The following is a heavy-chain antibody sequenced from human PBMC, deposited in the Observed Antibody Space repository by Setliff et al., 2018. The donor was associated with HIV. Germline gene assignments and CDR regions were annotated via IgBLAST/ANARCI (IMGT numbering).Heavy chain of an antibody. V-gene: IGHV5-51*01. CDR1: GYSFTSYW. J-gene: IGHJ3*02. CDR3: ARPLPYYNFWSGYDAFDI. CDR2: IYPGDSDT. D-gene: IGHD3-3*01. Sequence: HGESLTISCKGSGYSFTSYWIGWVRQMPGKGLEWMGIIYPGDSDTRYSPSFQGQVTISADKSISTAYLQWSSLKASDTAMYYCARPLPYYNFWSGYDAFDIWGQGTMVTVSS.